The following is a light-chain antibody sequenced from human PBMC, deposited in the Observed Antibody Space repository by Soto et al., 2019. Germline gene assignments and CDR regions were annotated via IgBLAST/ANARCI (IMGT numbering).Light chain of an antibody. Sequence: DIVMSHSPATRSVSPGGRATLSCSASQSISDTLAWYQQKPGQAPRLLIHGASTRASGFPARFSGSGSGTDFTLTISSLEAEDAAVYYCMQGHLWPITFGQGTRLEIK. CDR2: GAS. V-gene: IGKV3-15*01. CDR3: MQGHLWPIT. CDR1: QSISDT. J-gene: IGKJ5*01.